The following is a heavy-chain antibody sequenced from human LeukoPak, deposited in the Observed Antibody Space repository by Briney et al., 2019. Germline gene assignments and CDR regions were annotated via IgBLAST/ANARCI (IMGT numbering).Heavy chain of an antibody. D-gene: IGHD6-19*01. J-gene: IGHJ4*02. CDR3: ATSWQWLVKSFDY. Sequence: ASVKVSCTASGGTFSSYAISWVRQAPGQGLEWMGGIIPIFGTANYAQKFQGRVTITADESTSTAYMELSSLRSEDTAVYYCATSWQWLVKSFDYWGQGALVTVSS. V-gene: IGHV1-69*01. CDR2: IIPIFGTA. CDR1: GGTFSSYA.